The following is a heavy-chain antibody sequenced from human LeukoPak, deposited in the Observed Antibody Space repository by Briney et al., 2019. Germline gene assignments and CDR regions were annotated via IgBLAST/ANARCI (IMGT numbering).Heavy chain of an antibody. V-gene: IGHV4-4*07. CDR2: FYIAGST. J-gene: IGHJ6*03. Sequence: PSETLSLTCTVSHGSTTGYFWNWIRQPAGKGLEWIGRFYIAGSTIYNPSLRSRVTMSIDTSKTQFSLELHSVTAADTAVYYCARGAPDYYHYMDVWGKGTAVIVSS. CDR1: HGSTTGYF. CDR3: ARGAPDYYHYMDV.